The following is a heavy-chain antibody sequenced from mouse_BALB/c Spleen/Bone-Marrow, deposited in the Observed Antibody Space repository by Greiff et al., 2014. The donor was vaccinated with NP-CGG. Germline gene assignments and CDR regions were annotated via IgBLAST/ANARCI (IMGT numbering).Heavy chain of an antibody. V-gene: IGHV1S56*01. J-gene: IGHJ3*01. CDR3: ARYLSTHMNRGFAY. Sequence: QVQLQQSGPELAKPGALVKISCKASGYTFTSYDINWVKQRPGQGLEWIGWIYPGGGSTKYNEKFKGKATLTADKSSSTAYMQLSSLSSENSAVYFCARYLSTHMNRGFAYWGQGTLVTVSA. CDR2: IYPGGGST. CDR1: GYTFTSYD. D-gene: IGHD5-1*01.